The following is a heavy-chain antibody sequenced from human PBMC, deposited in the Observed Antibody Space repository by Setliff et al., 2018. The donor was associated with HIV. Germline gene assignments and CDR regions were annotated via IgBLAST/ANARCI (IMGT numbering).Heavy chain of an antibody. CDR1: GFTFSDYY. J-gene: IGHJ4*02. D-gene: IGHD3-22*01. CDR3: ARASYYYDSSGWVDY. Sequence: PGGSLRLSCAASGFTFSDYYMSWIRQAPGKGLEWVSYISSSSYTNYADSVKGRFTISRDNAKNSLYLQMNSLRAEDTAVYYCARASYYYDSSGWVDYWGQGTLVTVSS. CDR2: ISSSSYT. V-gene: IGHV3-11*03.